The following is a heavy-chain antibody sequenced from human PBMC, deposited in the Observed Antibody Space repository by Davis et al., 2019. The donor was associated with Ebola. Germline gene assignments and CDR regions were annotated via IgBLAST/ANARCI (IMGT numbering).Heavy chain of an antibody. V-gene: IGHV3-23*01. CDR3: AKDWATYYYDSSGYQGGY. J-gene: IGHJ4*02. CDR2: ISGSGGST. D-gene: IGHD3-22*01. Sequence: GESLKISCAASGFTFSSYWMSWVRQAPGKGLEWVSAISGSGGSTYYADSVKGRFTISRDNSKNTLYLQMNSLRAEDTAVYYCAKDWATYYYDSSGYQGGYWGQGTLVTVSS. CDR1: GFTFSSYW.